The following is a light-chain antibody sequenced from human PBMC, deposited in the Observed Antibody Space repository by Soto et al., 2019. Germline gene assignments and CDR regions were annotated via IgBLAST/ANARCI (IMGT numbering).Light chain of an antibody. CDR2: GAS. CDR3: QQYNNWPQT. V-gene: IGKV3-15*01. Sequence: EIVMTQSPATLSVSPGERATLSCRASQSVSSNLAWYQQKPGQAPRLLIYGASTRATGMSVMFSGSGSGTEFTLTISRLQSEDCGVYYCQQYNNWPQTFGQGTKVEIK. CDR1: QSVSSN. J-gene: IGKJ1*01.